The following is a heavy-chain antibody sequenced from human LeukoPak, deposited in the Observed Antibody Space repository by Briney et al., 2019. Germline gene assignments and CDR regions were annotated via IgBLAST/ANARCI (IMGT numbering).Heavy chain of an antibody. CDR2: MNPNSGNT. CDR3: ARPGTYSYYFDY. Sequence: GASVKLSCKASGYTFTSYDINWVRKAPGQGFEWMGWMNPNSGNTGYAQKFQGRVTMTRNTSISTAYMELSSLRSEDTAVYYCARPGTYSYYFDYWGQGTLVTVSS. J-gene: IGHJ4*02. D-gene: IGHD2-21*01. CDR1: GYTFTSYD. V-gene: IGHV1-8*01.